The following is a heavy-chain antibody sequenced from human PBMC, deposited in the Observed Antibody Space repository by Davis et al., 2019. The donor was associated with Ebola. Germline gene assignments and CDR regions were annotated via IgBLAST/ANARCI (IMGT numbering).Heavy chain of an antibody. CDR3: ARDKGIVGATELFDY. CDR1: GFTVSSNY. Sequence: PGGSLRLSCAASGFTVSSNYMSWVRQAPGKGLEWVSAISGTGGSTYYADSVKGRFTVSRDNSKNMLYLQMNSLRAEDTAVYYCARDKGIVGATELFDYWGQGTLVTASS. D-gene: IGHD1-26*01. J-gene: IGHJ4*02. V-gene: IGHV3-66*02. CDR2: ISGTGGST.